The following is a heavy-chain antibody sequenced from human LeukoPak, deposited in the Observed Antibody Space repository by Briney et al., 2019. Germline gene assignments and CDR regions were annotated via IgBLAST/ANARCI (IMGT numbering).Heavy chain of an antibody. Sequence: PGGSLRLSCAASGFTVSSNYVSWVRQAPGKGLEWISAISFSGSTKFYADSVRGRFTISRDNSKNTLNLQMNSLRVEDTAVYYCATDQVDTGVMDRATYGLDVWGQGTTVTVSS. CDR1: GFTVSSNY. J-gene: IGHJ6*02. CDR2: ISFSGSTK. V-gene: IGHV3-23*01. D-gene: IGHD5-18*01. CDR3: ATDQVDTGVMDRATYGLDV.